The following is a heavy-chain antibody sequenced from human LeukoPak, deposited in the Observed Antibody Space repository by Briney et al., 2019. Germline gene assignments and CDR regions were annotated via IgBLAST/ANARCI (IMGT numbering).Heavy chain of an antibody. Sequence: SETLSLTCTVSGGSISSYYWSWIRQPPGKGLEWIGYIYYSGSTNYNPSLKSRVTISVDTSKNQFSLKLSSVTAADTAVYYCARGVDAYFPEDENWFDPWGQGTLVTVSS. CDR2: IYYSGST. D-gene: IGHD2/OR15-2a*01. J-gene: IGHJ5*02. V-gene: IGHV4-59*01. CDR1: GGSISSYY. CDR3: ARGVDAYFPEDENWFDP.